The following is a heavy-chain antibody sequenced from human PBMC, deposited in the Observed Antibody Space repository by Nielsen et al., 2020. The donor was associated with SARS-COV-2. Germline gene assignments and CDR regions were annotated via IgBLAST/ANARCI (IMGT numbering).Heavy chain of an antibody. D-gene: IGHD6-19*01. V-gene: IGHV4-61*05. CDR2: ISTSGST. CDR3: AGGQWLTRFAF. J-gene: IGHJ4*02. CDR1: GGSISSSTYY. Sequence: SETLSLTCSVSGGSISSSTYYWGWVRQPPGKGLEWIGYISTSGSTNFNPSLKSRVALSGDTSKNQFYLKLTSVTADDTAFYYCAGGQWLTRFAFWGQGMLVTVSS.